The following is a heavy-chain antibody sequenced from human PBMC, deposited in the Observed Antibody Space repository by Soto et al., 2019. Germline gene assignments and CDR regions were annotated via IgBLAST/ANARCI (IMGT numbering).Heavy chain of an antibody. J-gene: IGHJ4*02. CDR2: MNPNSGNT. Sequence: ASVKVSCKASGYTFTSYDINWVRQATGQGLEWMGWMNPNSGNTGYAQKFQGRVTMTRNTSISTAYMELSSLRSEDTAVYYCARLYYDFWSGSPPYFDYCGQGTLVTV. CDR3: ARLYYDFWSGSPPYFDY. D-gene: IGHD3-3*01. V-gene: IGHV1-8*01. CDR1: GYTFTSYD.